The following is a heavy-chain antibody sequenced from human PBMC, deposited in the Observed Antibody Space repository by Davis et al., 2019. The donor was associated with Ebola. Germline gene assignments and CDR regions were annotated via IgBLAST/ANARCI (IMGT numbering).Heavy chain of an antibody. Sequence: GESLKISCKGSGYSFTSYWISWVRQMPGKGLEWMGRIDPSDSYTNYSPSFQGHVTISADKSISTAYLHWSSLKASDTAMYYCAGSGYFYYGMDVWGQGTTVTVSS. CDR2: IDPSDSYT. CDR1: GYSFTSYW. CDR3: AGSGYFYYGMDV. J-gene: IGHJ6*02. D-gene: IGHD3-22*01. V-gene: IGHV5-10-1*01.